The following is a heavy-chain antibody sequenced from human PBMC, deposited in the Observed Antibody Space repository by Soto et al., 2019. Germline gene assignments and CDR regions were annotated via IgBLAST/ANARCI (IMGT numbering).Heavy chain of an antibody. CDR2: ISYDGSDK. D-gene: IGHD3-22*01. CDR1: GFTFSSYA. Sequence: GGSLRLSCAASGFTFSSYAMHWVRQAPGKGLEWVALISYDGSDKDYADSVKGRITISRDNSRNTLFLQMNSLRAEDTAVYYCARDYYKYYDSSGYYRSPAYWGQGTLVTVSS. J-gene: IGHJ4*02. CDR3: ARDYYKYYDSSGYYRSPAY. V-gene: IGHV3-30-3*01.